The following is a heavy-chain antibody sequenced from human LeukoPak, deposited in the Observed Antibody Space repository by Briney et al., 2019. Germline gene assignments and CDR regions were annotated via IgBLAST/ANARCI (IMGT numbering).Heavy chain of an antibody. Sequence: SETLSLTCAVYGGSFSGYYWSWIRQPPGKGLEWIGEINHSGSTNYNPSLKSRVTISVDTSKNQFSLKLSSVTAADTAVYYCARGTLRDGSGWYPSYNWFDPWGQGTLVTVSS. V-gene: IGHV4-34*01. CDR3: ARGTLRDGSGWYPSYNWFDP. D-gene: IGHD6-19*01. J-gene: IGHJ5*02. CDR2: INHSGST. CDR1: GGSFSGYY.